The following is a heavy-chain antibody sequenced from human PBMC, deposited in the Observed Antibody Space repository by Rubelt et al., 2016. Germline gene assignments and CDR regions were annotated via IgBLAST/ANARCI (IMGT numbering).Heavy chain of an antibody. Sequence: EVQLVESGGGLVKPGGSLRLSCAASGFTFSGYSMNWVRQARGRGLEWVSSISSSSSYMSYEDSWKGRFTISRDNAKNVLYLQMNSLGAEDAAVYYCARDSSGWYRGGYWGQGTLVTVSS. D-gene: IGHD6-19*01. V-gene: IGHV3-21*01. CDR1: GFTFSGYS. CDR3: ARDSSGWYRGGY. J-gene: IGHJ4*02. CDR2: ISSSSSYM.